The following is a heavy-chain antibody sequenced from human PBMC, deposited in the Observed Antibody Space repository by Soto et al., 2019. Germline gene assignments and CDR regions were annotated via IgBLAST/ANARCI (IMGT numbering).Heavy chain of an antibody. CDR1: GYTFTSYG. Sequence: QVQLVQSGAEVKKPGASVKVSCKASGYTFTSYGISCVRQAPGQGLEWMGWISAYNGNTNYAQKLQGRVTMTTDTSTSTDYMELRTLGSDATAVYYCARAAMVTEPTRREGNYYDDGMDVWGQGTTVTVSS. J-gene: IGHJ6*02. V-gene: IGHV1-18*01. CDR2: ISAYNGNT. D-gene: IGHD5-18*01. CDR3: ARAAMVTEPTRREGNYYDDGMDV.